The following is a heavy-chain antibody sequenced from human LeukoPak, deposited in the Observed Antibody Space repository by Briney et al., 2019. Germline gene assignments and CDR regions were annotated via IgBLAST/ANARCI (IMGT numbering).Heavy chain of an antibody. V-gene: IGHV1-18*01. CDR2: ISAYNGNT. D-gene: IGHD2-8*01. CDR3: ARGDIVLMVYAMAFDI. CDR1: GYTFTSYG. J-gene: IGHJ3*02. Sequence: ASVKVSCKASGYTFTSYGISWVRQAPGQGLEWMGWISAYNGNTSYAQKLQGRVTMTTDTSTSTAYMELRSLRSDNTAVYYCARGDIVLMVYAMAFDIWGQGTMVTVSS.